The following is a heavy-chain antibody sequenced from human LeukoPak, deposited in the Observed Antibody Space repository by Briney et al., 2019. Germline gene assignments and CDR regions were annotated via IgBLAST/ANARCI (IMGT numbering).Heavy chain of an antibody. D-gene: IGHD3-10*01. Sequence: GGSLRLSCAASGFTFSSYGMHWVRQAPGKGLEWVAVIWYDGSNKYYADSVKGRFTISRDNSKNTLYLQMNSLRAEDTAVYYCARADTPDSVTMVRGFDMDYWGQGTLVTVSS. CDR2: IWYDGSNK. CDR3: ARADTPDSVTMVRGFDMDY. CDR1: GFTFSSYG. V-gene: IGHV3-33*01. J-gene: IGHJ4*02.